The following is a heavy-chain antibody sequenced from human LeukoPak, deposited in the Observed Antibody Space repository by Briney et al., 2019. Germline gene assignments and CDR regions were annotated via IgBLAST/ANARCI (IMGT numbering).Heavy chain of an antibody. J-gene: IGHJ1*01. V-gene: IGHV3-48*04. CDR1: GFTFSDYA. D-gene: IGHD4-17*01. CDR3: ARDRGRTTVTTEYFQH. Sequence: GGSLRLSCAASGFTFSDYAMNWVRQAPGKGLEWVSYISAGSTTIYYADSVKGRFTISRDNAKNSLYLQMNSLRAEDTAVYYCARDRGRTTVTTEYFQHWGQGTLVTVSS. CDR2: ISAGSTTI.